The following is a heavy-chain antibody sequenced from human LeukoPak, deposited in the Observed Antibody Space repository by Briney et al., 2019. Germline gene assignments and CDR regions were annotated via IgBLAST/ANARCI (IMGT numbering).Heavy chain of an antibody. CDR3: ARESGYYDSSGYYPYYFDY. V-gene: IGHV4-59*01. J-gene: IGHJ4*02. CDR2: IYYSGST. Sequence: PSETLSLTCTVSGGSISSYYWSWIRQPPGKGLEWIGYIYYSGSTNYNPSLKSRVTISVDMSKNQFSLKLSSVTAADTAVYYCARESGYYDSSGYYPYYFDYWGQGTLVTVSS. D-gene: IGHD3-22*01. CDR1: GGSISSYY.